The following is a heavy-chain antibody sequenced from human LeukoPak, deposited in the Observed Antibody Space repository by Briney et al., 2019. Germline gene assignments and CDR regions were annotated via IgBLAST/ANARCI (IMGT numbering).Heavy chain of an antibody. J-gene: IGHJ4*02. V-gene: IGHV6-1*01. CDR1: GDSVSSNSAA. D-gene: IGHD3-22*01. CDR3: ARAPPKITMNGHQELDY. Sequence: SQTLSLTCAISGDSVSSNSAAWNWIRQSPSRGLEWLGRTYYRSKWYNDYAVSVKSRITINPDTSKNQFSLQLNSVTPEDTAVYYCARAPPKITMNGHQELDYWGQGTLVTVSS. CDR2: TYYRSKWYN.